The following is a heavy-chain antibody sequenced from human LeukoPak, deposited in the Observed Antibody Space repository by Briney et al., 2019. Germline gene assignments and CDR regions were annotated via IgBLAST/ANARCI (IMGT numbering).Heavy chain of an antibody. CDR2: ISWNSGSI. D-gene: IGHD2-2*01. CDR1: GFTFDDYA. V-gene: IGHV3-9*03. CDR3: AKAGYCSSTSCYFDY. J-gene: IGHJ4*02. Sequence: PGRSLRLSCAASGFTFDDYAMRWVRQAPGKGLEWVSGISWNSGSIGYADSVKGRFTISRDNAKNSLYLQTISLRAEDMALYYCAKAGYCSSTSCYFDYWGQGTLVTVSS.